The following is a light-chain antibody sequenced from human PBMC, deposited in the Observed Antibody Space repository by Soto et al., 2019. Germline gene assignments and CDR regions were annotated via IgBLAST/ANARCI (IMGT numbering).Light chain of an antibody. Sequence: EIVMTQSPGTLSVFPGERATLSCRASQSVSSTLAWYQQKPGQAPRLLIYGESTRATGIPARFSGSGSGTEFSLTISSLQSEDFEVYYCQHYNHWPFTFGQGNKLEIK. CDR1: QSVSST. V-gene: IGKV3-15*01. CDR3: QHYNHWPFT. J-gene: IGKJ2*01. CDR2: GES.